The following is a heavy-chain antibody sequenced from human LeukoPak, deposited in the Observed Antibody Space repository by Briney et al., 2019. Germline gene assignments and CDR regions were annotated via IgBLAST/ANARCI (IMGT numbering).Heavy chain of an antibody. CDR2: IIASDSRT. Sequence: GGSLRLSCAASGFTFSSYAMTWVRQAPGKGLEWVSGIIASDSRTYYADSVKGRFTISRDNSKNTLYLQMSSLRAEDTAVYYCAKALSSGWLYYFDYWGQGTLVTVSS. J-gene: IGHJ4*02. V-gene: IGHV3-23*01. CDR3: AKALSSGWLYYFDY. D-gene: IGHD6-19*01. CDR1: GFTFSSYA.